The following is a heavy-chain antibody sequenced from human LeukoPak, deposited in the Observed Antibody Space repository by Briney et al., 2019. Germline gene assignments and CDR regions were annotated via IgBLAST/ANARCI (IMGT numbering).Heavy chain of an antibody. D-gene: IGHD6-19*01. V-gene: IGHV3-9*01. CDR2: ISWNSGTV. Sequence: GRSLRLSCAASGFTFDEYGMHWVRQAPGKGLEWVSGISWNSGTVVYADSVRGRFTISRDNAKNSVYLQMNSLKAEDTALYYCAKGGYSSGWYGDHWGQGTLVTVSS. CDR1: GFTFDEYG. CDR3: AKGGYSSGWYGDH. J-gene: IGHJ4*02.